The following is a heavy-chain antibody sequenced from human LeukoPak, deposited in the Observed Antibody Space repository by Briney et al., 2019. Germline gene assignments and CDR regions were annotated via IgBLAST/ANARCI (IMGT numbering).Heavy chain of an antibody. CDR3: AGAAAGPFDY. J-gene: IGHJ4*02. Sequence: PGGSLRLSCAASGFTFSSYGMHWVRQAPGKGLEWVAVISYDGSNKYYADSVKSRFTISRDNSKNTLYLQMNSLRAEDTAVYYCAGAAAGPFDYWGQGTLVTVSS. V-gene: IGHV3-30*03. CDR2: ISYDGSNK. CDR1: GFTFSSYG. D-gene: IGHD6-13*01.